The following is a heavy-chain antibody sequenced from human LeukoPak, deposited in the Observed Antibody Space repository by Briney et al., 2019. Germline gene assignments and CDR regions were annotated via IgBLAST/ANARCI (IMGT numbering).Heavy chain of an antibody. Sequence: SETLSLTCTVSGGSISSGGYYWSWFRQHPGKGLEWIGYIYYSGSTYYNPSLKSRVTISVDTSKNQFSLKLSSVTAADTAVYYCAARGDYGFLYDYWGQGTLVTVSS. CDR1: GGSISSGGYY. D-gene: IGHD4-17*01. V-gene: IGHV4-31*03. CDR2: IYYSGST. J-gene: IGHJ4*02. CDR3: AARGDYGFLYDY.